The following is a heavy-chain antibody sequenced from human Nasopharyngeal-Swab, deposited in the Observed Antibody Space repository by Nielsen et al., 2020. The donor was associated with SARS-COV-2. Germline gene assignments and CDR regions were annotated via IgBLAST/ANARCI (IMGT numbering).Heavy chain of an antibody. D-gene: IGHD6-13*01. Sequence: SETLSLTCAVYGGSFSGYYWSWIRQPPGKGLEWIGEINHSGSTNYNPSLKSRVTISVDTSKNQFSLKLSSVTAADTAVYYCAREAPRAAGTFDYWGQGTLVTVSS. J-gene: IGHJ4*02. V-gene: IGHV4-34*01. CDR3: AREAPRAAGTFDY. CDR2: INHSGST. CDR1: GGSFSGYY.